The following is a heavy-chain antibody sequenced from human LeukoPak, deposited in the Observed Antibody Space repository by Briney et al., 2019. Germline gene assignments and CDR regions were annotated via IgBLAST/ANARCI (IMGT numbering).Heavy chain of an antibody. J-gene: IGHJ6*02. CDR2: INPNSGGT. CDR3: ARDLWATVTPYYYYGMDV. V-gene: IGHV1-2*02. D-gene: IGHD4-11*01. Sequence: ASVKVSCKASGYTFTGYYMHWVRQAPGQGLEWMGWINPNSGGTNYAQKFQGRVTMTRDTSISTAYMELSRLRSDDTAVYYCARDLWATVTPYYYYGMDVWGQGTTVTVSS. CDR1: GYTFTGYY.